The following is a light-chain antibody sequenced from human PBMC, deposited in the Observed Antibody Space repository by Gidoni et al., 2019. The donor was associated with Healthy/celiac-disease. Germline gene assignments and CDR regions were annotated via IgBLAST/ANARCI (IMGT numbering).Light chain of an antibody. J-gene: IGLJ2*01. Sequence: QSVLTQPPSVSGAPGQRVTISCTGSSPNIGAGYEVHWYQQLPGTAPKLLIYGNSNRPSGVPDRFSGSKSGTSASLAITGLQAEDEADYYCQSYDSSLSGSYVVFGGGTKLTVL. CDR3: QSYDSSLSGSYVV. CDR1: SPNIGAGYE. V-gene: IGLV1-40*01. CDR2: GNS.